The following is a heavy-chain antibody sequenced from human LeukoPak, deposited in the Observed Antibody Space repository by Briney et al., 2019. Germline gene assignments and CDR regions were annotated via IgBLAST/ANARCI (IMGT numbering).Heavy chain of an antibody. CDR3: ASSSEIAAAGGTDAFDI. J-gene: IGHJ3*02. CDR1: GYTFTSYA. V-gene: IGHV7-4-1*02. CDR2: INTNTGNP. D-gene: IGHD6-13*01. Sequence: GASVKVSCKASGYTFTSYAMNWVRQAPGQGLEWMGWINTNTGNPTYAQGFTGRFVFSLDTSVSTAYLQISSLKAEDTAVYYCASSSEIAAAGGTDAFDIWAKGQWSPSLQ.